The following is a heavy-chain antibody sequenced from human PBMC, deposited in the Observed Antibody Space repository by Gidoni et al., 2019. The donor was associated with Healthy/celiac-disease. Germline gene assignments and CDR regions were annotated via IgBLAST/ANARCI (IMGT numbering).Heavy chain of an antibody. CDR2: ICYSGST. CDR3: ARHGAAAGGYYYYGMDV. D-gene: IGHD6-13*01. Sequence: QLQLQESGPGLVKPSETLSRTGTVAGGAISSRSDYWGWIRQPPGKGLEWIGSICYSGSTNYNPSLKSRVTISVDTSKNQFSLKLSSVTAADTAVYYCARHGAAAGGYYYYGMDVWGQGTTVTVSS. J-gene: IGHJ6*02. CDR1: GGAISSRSDY. V-gene: IGHV4-39*01.